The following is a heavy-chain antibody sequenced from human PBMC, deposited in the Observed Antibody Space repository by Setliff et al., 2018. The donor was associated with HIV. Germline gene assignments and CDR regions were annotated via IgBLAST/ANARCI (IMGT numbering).Heavy chain of an antibody. J-gene: IGHJ2*01. Sequence: SVKVSCKASGGTFSNYAISWVRQAPGQGLEWMGGIIPIFGSTKYAQKFQGRVTITADESTSTADMELSSLRSEDTAVYYCARDDHYYDSGSYYSDWYFDLWGRGTQVTVSS. CDR1: GGTFSNYA. CDR2: IIPIFGST. CDR3: ARDDHYYDSGSYYSDWYFDL. V-gene: IGHV1-69*13. D-gene: IGHD3-10*01.